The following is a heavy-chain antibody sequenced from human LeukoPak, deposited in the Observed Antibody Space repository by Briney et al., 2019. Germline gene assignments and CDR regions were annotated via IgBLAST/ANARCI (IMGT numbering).Heavy chain of an antibody. CDR3: ARAVTMIVVVTPYYMDV. D-gene: IGHD3-22*01. V-gene: IGHV4-39*07. Sequence: SETLSLTCTVSGGSISSSSYYWGWIRQPPGKGLEWIGSIYYSGSTYYNPSLKSRVTISVDTSKNQFSLKLSSVTAADTAVYYCARAVTMIVVVTPYYMDVWGKGTTVTISS. J-gene: IGHJ6*03. CDR1: GGSISSSSYY. CDR2: IYYSGST.